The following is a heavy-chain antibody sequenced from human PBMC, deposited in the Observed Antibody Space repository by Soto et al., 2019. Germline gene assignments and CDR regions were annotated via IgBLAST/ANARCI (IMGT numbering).Heavy chain of an antibody. CDR2: ISYSGST. CDR3: ARGSKGRGYRYGYRSYYGMDV. J-gene: IGHJ6*02. Sequence: PSETLSLTCTVSGGSISSYYWSWIRKTPGKGLEWMGYISYSGSTNYNPSLKSRVTISVDTSTNQFSLKLNSVTAADTAVYYCARGSKGRGYRYGYRSYYGMDVSAQGTTVSVS. V-gene: IGHV4-59*01. D-gene: IGHD5-18*01. CDR1: GGSISSYY.